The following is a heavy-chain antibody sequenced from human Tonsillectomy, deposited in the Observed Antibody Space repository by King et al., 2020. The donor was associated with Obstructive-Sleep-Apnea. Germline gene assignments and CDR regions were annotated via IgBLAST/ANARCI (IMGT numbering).Heavy chain of an antibody. CDR2: IDWDDDK. CDR3: ARIRTDSTSWYADY. J-gene: IGHJ4*02. Sequence: VTLKESGPALVKPTQTLTLTCTLSGFSLRTYGMCVILIRQPPGKALEWLARIDWDDDKWYSRSLKTRLTISRDTSRNQVVLRMTNLDPVDTATYYCARIRTDSTSWYADYWGQGTLVTVSS. V-gene: IGHV2-70*04. CDR1: GFSLRTYGMC. D-gene: IGHD6-13*01.